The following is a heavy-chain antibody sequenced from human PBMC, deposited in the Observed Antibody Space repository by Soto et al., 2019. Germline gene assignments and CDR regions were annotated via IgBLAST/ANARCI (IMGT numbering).Heavy chain of an antibody. CDR2: IIPILGIA. J-gene: IGHJ3*02. CDR1: GGTFSSYT. V-gene: IGHV1-69*02. Sequence: QVQLVQSGAEVKKPGSSVKVSCKASGGTFSSYTISWVRQAPGQGLEWMGRIIPILGIANYAQKFQGRVTITADKSTSTAYMELSSLRSEDTAVYYCARWQYYYDSEEELRCDAFDIWGQGTMVTVSS. D-gene: IGHD3-22*01. CDR3: ARWQYYYDSEEELRCDAFDI.